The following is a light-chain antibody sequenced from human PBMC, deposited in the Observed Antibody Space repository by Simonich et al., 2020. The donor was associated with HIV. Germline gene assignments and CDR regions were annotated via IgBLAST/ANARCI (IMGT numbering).Light chain of an antibody. CDR3: QQYNNWPLT. CDR1: QSVSSN. CDR2: GAS. V-gene: IGKV3-15*01. Sequence: EIVMTQSAATLSVSPGESATLSCRASQSVSSNLAWYQQKPGQAPRLLIFGASTRATGIPARFSGSGSGTEFTLTISSMQSEDFAVYYCQQYNNWPLTFGPGTKVDIK. J-gene: IGKJ3*01.